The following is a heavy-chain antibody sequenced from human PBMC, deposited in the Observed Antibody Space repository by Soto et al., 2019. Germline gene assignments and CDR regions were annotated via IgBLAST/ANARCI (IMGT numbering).Heavy chain of an antibody. V-gene: IGHV3-23*01. CDR3: AKGGSRSYNSELDS. J-gene: IGHJ4*02. CDR2: LSAIGGAT. D-gene: IGHD1-26*01. CDR1: GFTFSIHG. Sequence: EVQLLESGGGLVQPGGSLRLSCGGSGFTFSIHGMTWVRQAPGQGLESVSALSAIGGATFYADSVKGRFTISRDNSKNTVYLQMNSLRADDTAVYYCAKGGSRSYNSELDSWGQGTLVTVSS.